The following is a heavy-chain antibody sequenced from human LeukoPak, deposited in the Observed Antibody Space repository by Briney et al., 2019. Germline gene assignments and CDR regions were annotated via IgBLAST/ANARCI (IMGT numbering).Heavy chain of an antibody. Sequence: ASVKVSCKASGYTFTGYYMHWVRQAPGQGLEWMGWINPNSGGTNYAQKFQGRVTMTRDTSISTAYMELSRLRSDDTAVYYCARGMVRGVPGPYFDYWGQGTLVTVSS. CDR1: GYTFTGYY. V-gene: IGHV1-2*02. D-gene: IGHD3-10*01. CDR3: ARGMVRGVPGPYFDY. CDR2: INPNSGGT. J-gene: IGHJ4*02.